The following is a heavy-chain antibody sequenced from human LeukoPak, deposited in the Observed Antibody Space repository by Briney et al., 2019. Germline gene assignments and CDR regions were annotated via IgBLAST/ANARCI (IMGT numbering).Heavy chain of an antibody. V-gene: IGHV3-23*01. CDR1: GFTFSSSS. CDR2: ITEAVGST. D-gene: IGHD5-12*01. Sequence: PGGSLRLSCAASGFTFSSSSISWVRQAPGKGLEWVSAITEAVGSTHYADSVKGRFTISSDNSKNTVYLQMNSLRPEDMAVYYCAKEIFSGLLYIDYWGQGTLVTVSS. J-gene: IGHJ4*02. CDR3: AKEIFSGLLYIDY.